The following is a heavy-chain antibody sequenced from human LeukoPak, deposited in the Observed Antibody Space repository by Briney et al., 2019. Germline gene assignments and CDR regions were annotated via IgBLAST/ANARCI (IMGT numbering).Heavy chain of an antibody. J-gene: IGHJ5*02. D-gene: IGHD7-27*01. V-gene: IGHV3-7*01. CDR2: IKQDGSEK. Sequence: PGGSLRLSCAASGFTFSSYCMSWVRQAPGKGLEWVANIKQDGSEKYYVDSVKGRFTISRDNAKNSLYLQMNSLRADDTAVYYCARDPFRLGTENWFDPWGQGTLVTVSS. CDR1: GFTFSSYC. CDR3: ARDPFRLGTENWFDP.